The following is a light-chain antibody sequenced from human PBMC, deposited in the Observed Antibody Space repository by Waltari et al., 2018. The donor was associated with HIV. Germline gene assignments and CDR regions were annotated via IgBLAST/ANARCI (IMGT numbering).Light chain of an antibody. CDR2: EVN. CDR1: SYNRGGFTY. V-gene: IGLV2-14*01. Sequence: QSALTQPASVSGSPGQSITISCVASSYNRGGFTYVSWYQQHPGKAPKVIIYEVNNRRSGVSLRFSGSKSGNTASLTISGLQIEDEADYYCSSNTVTSTALFGGGTKLSVL. CDR3: SSNTVTSTAL. J-gene: IGLJ2*01.